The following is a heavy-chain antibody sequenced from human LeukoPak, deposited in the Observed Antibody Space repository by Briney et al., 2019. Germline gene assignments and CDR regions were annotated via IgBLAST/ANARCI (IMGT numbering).Heavy chain of an antibody. D-gene: IGHD6-13*01. J-gene: IGHJ3*02. Sequence: GGSLRLSCAASGFTFSSYSMSWVRQAPGKGLEWVANIKQDGSEKYYVDSVKGRFTISRDNAKNSLYLQMNSLRAEDTAVYYCATESKQLGTYLDIWGQGTMVTVSS. V-gene: IGHV3-7*01. CDR1: GFTFSSYS. CDR3: ATESKQLGTYLDI. CDR2: IKQDGSEK.